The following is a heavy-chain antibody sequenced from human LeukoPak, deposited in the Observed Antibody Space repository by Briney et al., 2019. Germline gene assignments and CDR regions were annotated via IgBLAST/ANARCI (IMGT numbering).Heavy chain of an antibody. J-gene: IGHJ4*02. D-gene: IGHD3-3*01. V-gene: IGHV4-39*01. CDR2: IYYSGST. CDR3: ARLWSGYRPPGY. CDR1: GGSISGDSYY. Sequence: SETLSLTCTVSGGSISGDSYYWGWIRQPPGKGLEWIGSIYYSGSTYYNPSLKSRVTISVDTSKSQISLKLRSVTAADTAMYYCARLWSGYRPPGYWGQGTLVTVSS.